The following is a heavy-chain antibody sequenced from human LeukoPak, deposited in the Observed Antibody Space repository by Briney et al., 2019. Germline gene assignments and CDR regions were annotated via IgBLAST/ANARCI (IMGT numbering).Heavy chain of an antibody. CDR1: GGSISSSSYY. Sequence: SETLSLTCTVSGGSISSSSYYWGWIRQPPGKGLEWIGSIYYSGSTYYNPSLKSRVTISVDTSKNQFSLKLSSVTAADTAVYYCARGIFLGMAAAGRFDYWGQGTLVTVSS. D-gene: IGHD6-13*01. J-gene: IGHJ4*02. CDR3: ARGIFLGMAAAGRFDY. CDR2: IYYSGST. V-gene: IGHV4-39*07.